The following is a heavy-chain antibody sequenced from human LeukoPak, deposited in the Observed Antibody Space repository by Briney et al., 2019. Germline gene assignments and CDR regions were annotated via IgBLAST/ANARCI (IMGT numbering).Heavy chain of an antibody. CDR2: ISGSGGST. D-gene: IGHD6-19*01. CDR1: GFTFSSYA. V-gene: IGHV3-23*01. CDR3: AKVPGGQWLAHDHNWFDP. Sequence: PGGSLRLSCAASGFTFSSYAMSWVRQAPGKGLEWVSAISGSGGSTYYADSVKGRFTISRDNSKNTLYLQMNSLRAEDTAVYYCAKVPGGQWLAHDHNWFDPWGQGTLVTVSS. J-gene: IGHJ5*02.